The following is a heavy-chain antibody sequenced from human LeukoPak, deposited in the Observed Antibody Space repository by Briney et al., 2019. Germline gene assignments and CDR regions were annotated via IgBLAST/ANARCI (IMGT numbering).Heavy chain of an antibody. D-gene: IGHD3-3*01. CDR1: GGSISSSSYY. V-gene: IGHV4-39*01. CDR3: ARHGGEWLLPFDY. Sequence: PSETLSLTCTVSGGSISSSSYYWGWIRQPPGKGLEWIGSIYYSGSTYYNPSLKSRVTISVDTSKNQFSLKLSSVTAADTAVYYCARHGGEWLLPFDYWGQGTLVTVSS. J-gene: IGHJ4*02. CDR2: IYYSGST.